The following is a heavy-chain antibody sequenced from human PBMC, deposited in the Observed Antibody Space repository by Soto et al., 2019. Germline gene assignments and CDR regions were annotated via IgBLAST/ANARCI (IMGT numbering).Heavy chain of an antibody. J-gene: IGHJ4*02. CDR2: IYQSGST. Sequence: KASETLSLACAVSGGSISSGGYAWAWLRQQPGKGLEWVGYIYQSGSTYYNPSLKSRVTIAADRSKNQSSQNLASVTAADTAVYYCARSYAGGDAYIDDWGQGTVVTVSS. D-gene: IGHD2-21*02. CDR1: GGSISSGGYA. CDR3: ARSYAGGDAYIDD. V-gene: IGHV4-30-2*01.